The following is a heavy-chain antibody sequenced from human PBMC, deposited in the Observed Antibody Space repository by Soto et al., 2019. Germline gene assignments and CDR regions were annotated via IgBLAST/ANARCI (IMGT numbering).Heavy chain of an antibody. J-gene: IGHJ4*02. V-gene: IGHV4-31*03. D-gene: IGHD2-15*01. CDR3: ASAPLYCSGGSCPTPVPFDY. CDR2: IYYSGST. Sequence: SETLSLTCTVSGGSISSGGYYWSWIRQHPGKGLEWIGYIYYSGSTYYNPSLKSRVTISVDTSKNQFSLKLSSVTAADTAVYYCASAPLYCSGGSCPTPVPFDYWGQGTLVTVSS. CDR1: GGSISSGGYY.